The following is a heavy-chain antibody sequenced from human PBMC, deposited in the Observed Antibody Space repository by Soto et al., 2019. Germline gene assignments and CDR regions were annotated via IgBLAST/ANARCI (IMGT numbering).Heavy chain of an antibody. CDR3: ARGYSKYSSSSGVDY. CDR1: GGSFSGYY. CDR2: INHSGST. J-gene: IGHJ4*02. V-gene: IGHV4-34*01. D-gene: IGHD6-6*01. Sequence: QVQLQQWGAGLLKPSETLSLTCAVYGGSFSGYYWSWIRQPPGKGLEWIGEINHSGSTNYNPSLKSRVTISVETSKNQFSLKLSSVTAADTAVYYCARGYSKYSSSSGVDYWGQGTLVTVSS.